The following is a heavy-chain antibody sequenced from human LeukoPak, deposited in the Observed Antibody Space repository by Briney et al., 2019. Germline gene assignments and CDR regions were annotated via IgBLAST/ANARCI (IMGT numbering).Heavy chain of an antibody. J-gene: IGHJ3*02. D-gene: IGHD3-22*01. V-gene: IGHV4-39*01. CDR2: IYYSGST. CDR3: ARLRPYYYDSSGYYGAFDI. CDR1: GGSISSSSYY. Sequence: SETLSLTGTVSGGSISSSSYYWGWIRQAPGKGLEWIGSIYYSGSTYYNPSLKSRVTISVDTSKNQFSLKLSSVTAADTAVYYCARLRPYYYDSSGYYGAFDIWGQGTMVTVSS.